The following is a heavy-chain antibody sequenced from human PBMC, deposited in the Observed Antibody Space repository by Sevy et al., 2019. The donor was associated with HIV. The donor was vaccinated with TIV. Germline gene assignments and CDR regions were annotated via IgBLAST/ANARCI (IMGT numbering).Heavy chain of an antibody. Sequence: GGSLRLSCAISGFTVNDKYIIWVRQAPGKGLEWVSVIFSSGSTYYADSAKGRFTISRDNSKNTVDLQMNSVRAEDTAVYYWVRLFLVDRSGWFYFGFWGQGTL. V-gene: IGHV3-66*02. J-gene: IGHJ4*03. CDR1: GFTVNDKY. CDR2: IFSSGST. D-gene: IGHD6-19*01. CDR3: VRLFLVDRSGWFYFGF.